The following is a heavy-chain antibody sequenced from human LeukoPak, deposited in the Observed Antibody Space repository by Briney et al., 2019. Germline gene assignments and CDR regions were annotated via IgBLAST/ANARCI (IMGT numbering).Heavy chain of an antibody. V-gene: IGHV3-30*04. CDR3: AREIDAYSSGWCFGAFDI. CDR2: ISYDGSNK. J-gene: IGHJ3*02. Sequence: GGSLRLSCAASGFTFSSYAMHWVRQAPGKGLEWVAVISYDGSNKYYADSVKGRFTISRDNSKNTLYLQMNSLRAEDTAVYYCAREIDAYSSGWCFGAFDIWGQGTMVTVSS. D-gene: IGHD6-19*01. CDR1: GFTFSSYA.